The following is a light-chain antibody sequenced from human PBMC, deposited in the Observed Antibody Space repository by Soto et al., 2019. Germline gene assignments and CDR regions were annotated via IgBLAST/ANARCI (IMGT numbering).Light chain of an antibody. V-gene: IGKV1-5*03. Sequence: DIQMTQSPSTLSASVGDRVTITCRASQNIRNWLAWYQQKPGKAPKLLIYLASSLESGVPSRFSGSGSGTEFALTISGLQPDDFATYYCQQYNSYSSWTFGQGTKVGVK. CDR3: QQYNSYSSWT. CDR2: LAS. CDR1: QNIRNW. J-gene: IGKJ1*01.